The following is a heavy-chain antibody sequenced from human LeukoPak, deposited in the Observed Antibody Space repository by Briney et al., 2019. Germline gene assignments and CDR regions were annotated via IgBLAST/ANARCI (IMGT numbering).Heavy chain of an antibody. CDR1: GGXISSYY. V-gene: IGHV4-59*01. Sequence: SETLSLTCTVSGGXISSYYWSWIRQPPGKGLEWLGYIYYSASTNYNPSLKSRVTISLDASKNQFSLKLSSVTAADTAVYYYARVRPLEGAYYNYGMDVWGQGTTVTVSS. CDR2: IYYSAST. CDR3: ARVRPLEGAYYNYGMDV. J-gene: IGHJ6*02. D-gene: IGHD4/OR15-4a*01.